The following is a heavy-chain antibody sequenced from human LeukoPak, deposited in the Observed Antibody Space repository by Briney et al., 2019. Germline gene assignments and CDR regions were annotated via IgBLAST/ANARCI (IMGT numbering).Heavy chain of an antibody. CDR2: VTYDGNNQ. Sequence: GGSLRLSCAASGFTFNNYAIHWVRQAPGKGLEWVAVVTYDGNNQYYADSVKGRFTVPRDNSRNTVNLQMNSLRGEDTAVYYCARAPVRGAVAGVDYWGQGTLVTVSS. D-gene: IGHD6-19*01. CDR3: ARAPVRGAVAGVDY. J-gene: IGHJ4*02. CDR1: GFTFNNYA. V-gene: IGHV3-30-3*01.